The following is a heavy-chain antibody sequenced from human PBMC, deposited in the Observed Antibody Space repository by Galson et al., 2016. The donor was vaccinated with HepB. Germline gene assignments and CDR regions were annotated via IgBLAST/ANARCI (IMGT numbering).Heavy chain of an antibody. V-gene: IGHV3-23*01. Sequence: SDFSFRSYAMAWVRQAPGKGLEWVSTITGGAGTTFYADSVKGRFSISRDNSKNTLHLQITGLRAEDTAVYYCARAARGVMGSYYFDYWGQGTLVTVSS. CDR1: DFSFRSYA. J-gene: IGHJ4*02. CDR3: ARAARGVMGSYYFDY. D-gene: IGHD2-8*01. CDR2: ITGGAGTT.